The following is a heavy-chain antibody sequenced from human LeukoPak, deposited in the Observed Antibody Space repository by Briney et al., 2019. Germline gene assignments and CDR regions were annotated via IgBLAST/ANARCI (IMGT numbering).Heavy chain of an antibody. Sequence: GASVKVSCKVSGYTLTELSMHWVRQAPGKGLEWMGGFDPEDGETIYAQKFQGRVTMTEDTSTDTAYMELSSLRSEDTAVYHCASYEKVGATYYYYYYMDVWGKGTTVTVSS. CDR2: FDPEDGET. CDR3: ASYEKVGATYYYYYYMDV. D-gene: IGHD1-26*01. CDR1: GYTLTELS. J-gene: IGHJ6*03. V-gene: IGHV1-24*01.